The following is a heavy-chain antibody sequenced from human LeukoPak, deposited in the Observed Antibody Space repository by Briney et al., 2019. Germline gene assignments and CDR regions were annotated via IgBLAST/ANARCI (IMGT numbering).Heavy chain of an antibody. CDR1: GFTVSSNY. D-gene: IGHD6-13*01. J-gene: IGHJ3*02. CDR3: AREIAAGTGAFDI. V-gene: IGHV3-53*01. Sequence: GGSLRLSCAASGFTVSSNYMSWVRQAPGKGLEWVSVIYSGGSTYYADSMKGRFTISRDNSKNTLYLQMNSLRAEDTAVYYCAREIAAGTGAFDIWGQGTMVTVSS. CDR2: IYSGGST.